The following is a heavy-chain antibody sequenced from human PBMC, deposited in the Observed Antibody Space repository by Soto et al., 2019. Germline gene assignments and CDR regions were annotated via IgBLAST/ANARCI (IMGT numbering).Heavy chain of an antibody. CDR2: ISAYNGNT. CDR3: ARESRVEPPY. CDR1: GYTFPSSG. J-gene: IGHJ4*02. V-gene: IGHV1-18*01. Sequence: GASVKISCKASGYTFPSSGISWVRQAPGQGLEWMGWISAYNGNTNYAQKLQGRVTMTTDTSTSTAYMELRSLRSDDTAVYYCARESRVEPPYWGQGTLVTVSS.